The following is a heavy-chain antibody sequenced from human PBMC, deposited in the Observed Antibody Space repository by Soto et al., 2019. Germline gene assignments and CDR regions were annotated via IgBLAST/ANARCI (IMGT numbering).Heavy chain of an antibody. D-gene: IGHD6-19*01. CDR2: INPSGGGT. V-gene: IGHV1-46*01. CDR3: ASSTAVAALSKWFGMDV. CDR1: GYTFTTYY. Sequence: ASVKVSCKASGYTFTTYYIHWVRQAPGQGLEWMGIINPSGGGTSYAQKFQGRVTMTRDTSTSTVYMELGSLRSEDTAVYYCASSTAVAALSKWFGMDVWGQGTTVTVSS. J-gene: IGHJ6*02.